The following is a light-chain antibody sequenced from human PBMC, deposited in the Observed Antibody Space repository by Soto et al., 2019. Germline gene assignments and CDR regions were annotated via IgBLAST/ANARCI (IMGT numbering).Light chain of an antibody. Sequence: MVMTQSPVTLSVSPGERATLSCMASHSVSSNLAWYQQKPGKAPSLLIYGAFTRATGIPTRFSGTGSGTDFTLTISSLQCEDFELYYCQQYNDWPLTFVQGTKADIK. J-gene: IGKJ1*01. CDR3: QQYNDWPLT. CDR2: GAF. CDR1: HSVSSN. V-gene: IGKV3-15*01.